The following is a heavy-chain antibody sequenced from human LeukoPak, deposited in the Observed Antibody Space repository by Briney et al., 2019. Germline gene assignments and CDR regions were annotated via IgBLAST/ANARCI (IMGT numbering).Heavy chain of an antibody. CDR1: GFTFSSYA. J-gene: IGHJ5*02. D-gene: IGHD3-16*01. CDR3: AKEGGSGAYYDYVWGSYPNWFDP. CDR2: ISGSGGST. Sequence: PGGSLRLSCAASGFTFSSYAMSWVRQAPGKGLERVSAISGSGGSTYYADSVKGRFTISRDNSKNTLYLQMKSLRAEDTAVYYCAKEGGSGAYYDYVWGSYPNWFDPWGQGTLVTVSS. V-gene: IGHV3-23*01.